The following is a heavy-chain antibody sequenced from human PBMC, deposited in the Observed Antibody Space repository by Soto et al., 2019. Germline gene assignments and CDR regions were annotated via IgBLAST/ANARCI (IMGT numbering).Heavy chain of an antibody. CDR3: GRSHGAGSY. V-gene: IGHV3-11*01. Sequence: QVRLVESGGDLVKPGESLRLSCVASGFTFIDYYMNWVRQAPGKGLEWISYISSTGKNIYYSDSVKGRFIVSRDNAKNSLFLQMNSLTPDDTAVYYCGRSHGAGSYWGQGTRVTVSS. CDR2: ISSTGKNI. J-gene: IGHJ4*02. CDR1: GFTFIDYY. D-gene: IGHD4-17*01.